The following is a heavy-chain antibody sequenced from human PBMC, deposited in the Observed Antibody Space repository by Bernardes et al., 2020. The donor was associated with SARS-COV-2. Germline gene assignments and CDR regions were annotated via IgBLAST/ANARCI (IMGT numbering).Heavy chain of an antibody. Sequence: GGSLRLSCAASGFTFSSYWMHWVRQAPGKGLVWVSRINSDGSSTSYADSVKGRFTISRDNAKNTLYLQMNSLRAEDTAVYYCARDDCSSTSCYAESGFDSWGQGTLVTVSS. D-gene: IGHD2-2*01. CDR1: GFTFSSYW. CDR3: ARDDCSSTSCYAESGFDS. V-gene: IGHV3-74*01. CDR2: INSDGSST. J-gene: IGHJ4*02.